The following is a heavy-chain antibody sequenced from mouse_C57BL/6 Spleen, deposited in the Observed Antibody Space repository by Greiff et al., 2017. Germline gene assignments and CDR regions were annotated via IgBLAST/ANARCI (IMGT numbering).Heavy chain of an antibody. Sequence: EVKLQESGPGLVKPSQSLSLTCSVTGYSITSGYYWNWIRQFPGNKLEWMGYISYDGSNNYNPCLKNRISITRDTSKNQFFLKLNSVTTEDTATYYCAREEVTTVVATNYFDYWGQGTTLTVSS. V-gene: IGHV3-6*01. CDR3: AREEVTTVVATNYFDY. D-gene: IGHD1-1*01. CDR1: GYSITSGYY. CDR2: ISYDGSN. J-gene: IGHJ2*01.